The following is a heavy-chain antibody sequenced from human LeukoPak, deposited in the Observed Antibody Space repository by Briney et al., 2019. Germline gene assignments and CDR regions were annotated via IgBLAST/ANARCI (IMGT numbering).Heavy chain of an antibody. Sequence: GGSLRLSCAASGFTFSSYWMSWVRQAPGKGLEWVAHIKQDESEKYYVDSVKGRFTISRDNAKNSLYLQMNSLRAGDTAIYYCAKLGYSSGWYMTEYFHHWGQGTLVTVSS. CDR1: GFTFSSYW. D-gene: IGHD6-19*01. CDR2: IKQDESEK. V-gene: IGHV3-7*01. CDR3: AKLGYSSGWYMTEYFHH. J-gene: IGHJ1*01.